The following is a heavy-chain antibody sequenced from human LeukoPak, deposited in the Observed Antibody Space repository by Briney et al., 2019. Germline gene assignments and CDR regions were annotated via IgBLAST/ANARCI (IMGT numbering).Heavy chain of an antibody. D-gene: IGHD3-16*02. V-gene: IGHV3-23*01. CDR1: GFTFSSYA. J-gene: IGHJ4*02. Sequence: SGGSLRLSCAASGFTFSSYAMSWVRQAPGKGLEWVSAISGSGGSTYYADSVKGRFTSSRDNSKNTLYLQMNSLRAEDTAVYYCAKAKFPTRSVSVDYWGQGTLVTVSS. CDR2: ISGSGGST. CDR3: AKAKFPTRSVSVDY.